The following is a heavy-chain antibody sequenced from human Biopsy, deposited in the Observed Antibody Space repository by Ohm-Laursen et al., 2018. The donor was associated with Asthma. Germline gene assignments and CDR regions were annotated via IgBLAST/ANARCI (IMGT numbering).Heavy chain of an antibody. CDR3: ARCQVGYSSGWSLLLKKIYYSGMDV. Sequence: GSSVKVSCKASGGMFGNYAISWVRQAPGQGLEWLGGIMTVFGTTNYAQKFQGRVTITADGSTSTAYMEVTSLRSEDTAIYYCARCQVGYSSGWSLLLKKIYYSGMDVWGQGTAVTVSS. D-gene: IGHD6-19*01. V-gene: IGHV1-69*01. CDR1: GGMFGNYA. J-gene: IGHJ6*02. CDR2: IMTVFGTT.